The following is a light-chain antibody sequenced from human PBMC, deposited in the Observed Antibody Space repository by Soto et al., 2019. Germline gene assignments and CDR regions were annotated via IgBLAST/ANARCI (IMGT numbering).Light chain of an antibody. J-gene: IGKJ1*01. V-gene: IGKV1-5*01. CDR2: AAS. CDR1: ESIDNW. CDR3: QQYHTDWT. Sequence: IQMTQSPSTLSASVGDTVTITCRASESIDNWLAWYQQKPGTAPKLLIFAASTLVRGVPSRLSGRGSGTEFTLTISSMQADDYATFYCQQYHTDWTFGQGTKVDIK.